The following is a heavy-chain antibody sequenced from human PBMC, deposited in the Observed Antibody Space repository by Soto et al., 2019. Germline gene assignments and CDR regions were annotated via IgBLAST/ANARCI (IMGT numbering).Heavy chain of an antibody. CDR1: GYTFTDYD. V-gene: IGHV1-8*02. J-gene: IGHJ4*02. D-gene: IGHD3-10*01. Sequence: QVQLVQSGAEVKKPGASVKVSCKASGYTFTDYDINWVRQATGQGLEWMGWMTPNSGNTGYAQKLQGRVTMNRDTSRSTAYMDLNSLTSEDTAVYYCARNLYNTGSFDHWGQGTLVTVSS. CDR3: ARNLYNTGSFDH. CDR2: MTPNSGNT.